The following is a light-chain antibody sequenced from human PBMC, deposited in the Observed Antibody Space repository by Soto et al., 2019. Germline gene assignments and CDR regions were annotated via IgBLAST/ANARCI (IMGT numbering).Light chain of an antibody. J-gene: IGKJ1*01. CDR3: QTYDKAPWT. V-gene: IGKV1-27*01. CDR1: RGIYTH. CDR2: AAS. Sequence: DIQMTQSPSSLSASVGDRVTITCRASRGIYTHLAWYQQKPGNAPKLLIYAASTLQSGVPSRFSASGSGTHFILTIRALQSEDVGTYFCQTYDKAPWTFGPGTRV.